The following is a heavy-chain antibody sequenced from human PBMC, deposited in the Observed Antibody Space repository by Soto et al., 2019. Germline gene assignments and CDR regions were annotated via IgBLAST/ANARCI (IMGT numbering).Heavy chain of an antibody. D-gene: IGHD3-3*01. CDR3: VRQYFDFWTDYPDFDY. J-gene: IGHJ4*02. CDR1: GYTFSKYD. CDR2: ISPNSGRA. Sequence: QVQLVQSGAEMKRPGASVKVSCKASGYTFSKYDVIWVRQAPGQGLEWLGWISPNSGRASYSERFQGRVTMSPDTPPTTAYLELRTLRSDDTAVYYCVRQYFDFWTDYPDFDYWGQGTLVTVSS. V-gene: IGHV1-18*04.